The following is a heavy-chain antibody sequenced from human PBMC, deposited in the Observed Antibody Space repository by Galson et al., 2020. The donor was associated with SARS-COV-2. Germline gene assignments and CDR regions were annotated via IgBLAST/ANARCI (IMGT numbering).Heavy chain of an antibody. J-gene: IGHJ1*01. CDR3: ARHEGGGYFQH. CDR1: GGSINSYY. V-gene: IGHV4-59*08. Sequence: SETLSLTCTVSGGSINSYYWSWIRQPPGKGLEWIGYIYYSGTTNYNPSLKSRVSMSVDTSKNQFSLRLSSVTAADTAVYYCARHEGGGYFQHWGQGTLVTVSS. CDR2: IYYSGTT. D-gene: IGHD3-16*01.